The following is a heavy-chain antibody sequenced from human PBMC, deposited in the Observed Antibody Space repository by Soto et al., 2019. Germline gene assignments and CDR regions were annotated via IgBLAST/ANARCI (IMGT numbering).Heavy chain of an antibody. CDR2: INPSGGST. D-gene: IGHD3-22*01. Sequence: GASVKVSCKASGYTFTSYYMHWVRQAPGQGLEWMGIINPSGGSTSYAQELQGRVTMTRDTSTSTVYMELSSLRSEDTAVYYCAREGINYDSSEIRFDYWGQGTLVTVSS. CDR3: AREGINYDSSEIRFDY. CDR1: GYTFTSYY. J-gene: IGHJ4*02. V-gene: IGHV1-46*01.